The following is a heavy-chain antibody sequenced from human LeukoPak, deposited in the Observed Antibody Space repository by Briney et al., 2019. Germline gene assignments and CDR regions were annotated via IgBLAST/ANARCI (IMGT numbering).Heavy chain of an antibody. CDR2: ISASGANR. CDR3: AKLQSVVIPAAMLGFDY. J-gene: IGHJ4*02. V-gene: IGHV3-23*01. CDR1: GFTFNRYG. Sequence: GGTLRLSCAASGFTFNRYGMSWVRQAPGKGLEWVSGISASGANRYYADSVKGRSTISRDNSRDTLSVQINSLRAEDTAVYYCAKLQSVVIPAAMLGFDYWGQGIPVTVSS. D-gene: IGHD2-2*01.